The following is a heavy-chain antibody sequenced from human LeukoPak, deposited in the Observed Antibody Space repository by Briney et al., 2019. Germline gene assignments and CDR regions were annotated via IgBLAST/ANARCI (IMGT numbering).Heavy chain of an antibody. J-gene: IGHJ4*02. Sequence: SETLSLTCTVSGGSISSGGYYWSWIRQPPGKGLEWIGEIFHSGSTNYNPSLASRVTISVDRSKNQFFLELASVTAADTAVYYCMREGYDILTGDYIVDWGQGTLVTVSS. V-gene: IGHV4-30-2*01. CDR1: GGSISSGGYY. CDR2: IFHSGST. D-gene: IGHD3-9*01. CDR3: MREGYDILTGDYIVD.